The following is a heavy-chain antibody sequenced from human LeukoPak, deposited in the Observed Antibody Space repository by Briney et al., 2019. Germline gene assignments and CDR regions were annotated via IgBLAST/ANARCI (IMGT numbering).Heavy chain of an antibody. D-gene: IGHD6-19*01. CDR1: GGSISSGGYY. Sequence: SETLSLTCTVSGGSISSGGYYWSWIRQHPGKGLEWIGYIYYSGSTYYNPSLKSRVTISVDTSKNQFSLKLSSVTAADTAVYYCAREDSGGGWYRYWGQGTLVTVSS. J-gene: IGHJ4*02. CDR2: IYYSGST. V-gene: IGHV4-31*03. CDR3: AREDSGGGWYRY.